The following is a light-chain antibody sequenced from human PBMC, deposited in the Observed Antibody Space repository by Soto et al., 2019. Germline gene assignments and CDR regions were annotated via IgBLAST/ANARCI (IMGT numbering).Light chain of an antibody. V-gene: IGKV1-5*03. CDR1: QSISSW. CDR2: KAS. Sequence: DIQMTQSPSTLSASVGDRVTITCRASQSISSWLAWDQQKPGKAPKLLIYKASSLESGVPSRFSGSGSGTEFTLTITSLQPDDFATYYCQQYNSYWTFGQGTKV. J-gene: IGKJ1*01. CDR3: QQYNSYWT.